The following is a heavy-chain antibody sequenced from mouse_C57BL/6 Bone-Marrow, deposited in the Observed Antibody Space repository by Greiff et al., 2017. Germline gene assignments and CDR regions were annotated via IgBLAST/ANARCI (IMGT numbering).Heavy chain of an antibody. J-gene: IGHJ3*01. D-gene: IGHD1-1*01. CDR1: GFTFSSYA. CDR3: ARDGAYYGSRAY. V-gene: IGHV5-4*01. CDR2: ISDGGSYP. Sequence: EVHLVESGGGLVKPGGSLKLSCAASGFTFSSYAMSWVRQTPEQRLEWVATISDGGSYPNYPDNVKGRFTISRDNAKKNLYLQMSHLKSEDTAMYYCARDGAYYGSRAYWGQGTLVTVSA.